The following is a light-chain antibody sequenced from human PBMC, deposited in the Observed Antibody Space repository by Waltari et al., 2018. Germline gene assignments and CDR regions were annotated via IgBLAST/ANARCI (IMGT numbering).Light chain of an antibody. Sequence: AIRMTQSPSSLSASTGVSVTITCRASQGISSYLAWYQQKPGKAPKLLIYAASTLQSGVPSRFSGSGSGTDFTLTISCLQSEDFATYYCQQYYSYPWTFGQGTKVEIK. CDR1: QGISSY. J-gene: IGKJ1*01. V-gene: IGKV1-8*01. CDR2: AAS. CDR3: QQYYSYPWT.